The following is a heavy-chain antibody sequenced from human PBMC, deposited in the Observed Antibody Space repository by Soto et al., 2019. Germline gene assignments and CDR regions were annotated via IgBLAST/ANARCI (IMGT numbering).Heavy chain of an antibody. D-gene: IGHD3-10*01. CDR2: VYDNGRP. CDR1: GGSISVYY. CDR3: ARDAISMVRGTNNWFDP. J-gene: IGHJ5*02. V-gene: IGHV4-59*12. Sequence: SETLSLTCTISGGSISVYYWSWIRQSPRQGLEWIGYVYDNGRPYYSPSLKSRVTISADTSKNQISLRADDTAVYYCARDAISMVRGTNNWFDPWGQGTLVTVSS.